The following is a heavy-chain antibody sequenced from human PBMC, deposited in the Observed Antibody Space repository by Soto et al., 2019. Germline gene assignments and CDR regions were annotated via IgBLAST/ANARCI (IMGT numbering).Heavy chain of an antibody. Sequence: QVQLQQWGAGLLKPSETLSLTCAVYGGSFSGYYWSWIRQPPGKGLEWIGAINHSGSTNYNPSLKSRVTISLDASKSQFSLKLSSVTSADTAVYYCARAWESSNFMDVWGKGTRVTVSS. J-gene: IGHJ6*03. D-gene: IGHD1-26*01. V-gene: IGHV4-34*01. CDR2: INHSGST. CDR1: GGSFSGYY. CDR3: ARAWESSNFMDV.